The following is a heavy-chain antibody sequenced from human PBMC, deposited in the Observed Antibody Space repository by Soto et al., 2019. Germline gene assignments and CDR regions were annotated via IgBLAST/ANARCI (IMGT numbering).Heavy chain of an antibody. Sequence: GGSLRLSCAASGFTFSSYAMSWVSQAPGKGLEWVSAISGSGGSTYYADSVKGRFTISRDNSKNTLYLQMNSLRAEDTAVYYCAKYADYDILTGYYYWGQGTLVTVS. CDR2: ISGSGGST. CDR3: AKYADYDILTGYYY. CDR1: GFTFSSYA. V-gene: IGHV3-23*01. J-gene: IGHJ4*02. D-gene: IGHD3-9*01.